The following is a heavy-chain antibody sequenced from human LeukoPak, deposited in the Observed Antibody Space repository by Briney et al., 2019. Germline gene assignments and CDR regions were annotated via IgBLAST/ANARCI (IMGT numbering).Heavy chain of an antibody. V-gene: IGHV3-74*01. D-gene: IGHD3-16*01. J-gene: IGHJ3*02. CDR1: GFSFSSHW. CDR3: ARGLITFGGAQSDAFDI. Sequence: GGSLRLSCAASGFSFSSHWAHWVRQAPGKGLVWVSRISDDGSYTSNVDSVKGRFTISRDNVNNMLYLHMNSLRAEDTAVYYCARGLITFGGAQSDAFDIWSQGTMVTVSS. CDR2: ISDDGSYT.